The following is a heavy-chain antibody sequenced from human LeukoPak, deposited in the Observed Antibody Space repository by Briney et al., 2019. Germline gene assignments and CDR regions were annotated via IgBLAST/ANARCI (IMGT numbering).Heavy chain of an antibody. CDR3: AKDRRYYGSGSYMDY. CDR1: GFTFSSYG. D-gene: IGHD3-10*01. Sequence: GRSLRLSCAASGFTFSSYGMHWVRQAPGKGLEWVAVISYDGSNKYYEDSVKGRFTISRDNSKNTLYLQMNSLRAEDTAVYYCAKDRRYYGSGSYMDYWGQGTLVTVSS. CDR2: ISYDGSNK. J-gene: IGHJ4*02. V-gene: IGHV3-30*18.